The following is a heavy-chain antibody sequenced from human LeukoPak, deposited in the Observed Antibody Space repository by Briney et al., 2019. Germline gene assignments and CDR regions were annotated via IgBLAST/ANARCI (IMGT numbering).Heavy chain of an antibody. D-gene: IGHD4-17*01. J-gene: IGHJ6*02. Sequence: GGSLRLSCAASGFTFYSYAMNWVRQAPGKGLEWVSAISGSGGSTYYADSVKGRFTISRDNSNNTLYLQMSSLRAEDTALYYCAKDIYGDYGMDVWGQGTTVTVSS. V-gene: IGHV3-23*01. CDR2: ISGSGGST. CDR1: GFTFYSYA. CDR3: AKDIYGDYGMDV.